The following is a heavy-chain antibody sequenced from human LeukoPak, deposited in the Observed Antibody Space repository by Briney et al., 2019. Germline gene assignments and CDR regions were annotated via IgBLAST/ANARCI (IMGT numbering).Heavy chain of an antibody. J-gene: IGHJ4*02. CDR3: ARDRILSIIMEIDY. CDR1: GFTFSSYS. D-gene: IGHD3-10*01. V-gene: IGHV3-48*04. CDR2: ISSSSSTI. Sequence: GGSLRLSCAASGFTFSSYSMNWVRQAPGKGLEWVSYISSSSSTIYYADSVKGRFTISRDNAKNSLYLQMNSLRAEDTAVYYCARDRILSIIMEIDYWGQGTLVTVSS.